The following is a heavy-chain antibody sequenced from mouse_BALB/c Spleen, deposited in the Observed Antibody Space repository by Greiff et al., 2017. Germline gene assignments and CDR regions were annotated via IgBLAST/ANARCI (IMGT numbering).Heavy chain of an antibody. CDR2: ISSGGST. D-gene: IGHD2-4*01. Sequence: EVMLVESGGGLVKPGGSLKLSCAASGFTFSSYAMSWVRQTPEKRLEWVASISSGGSTYYPDSVKGRFTISRDNARNILYLQMSSLRSEDTAMYYCARGYYDYDGAWFAYWGQGTLVTVSA. J-gene: IGHJ3*01. CDR3: ARGYYDYDGAWFAY. V-gene: IGHV5-6-5*01. CDR1: GFTFSSYA.